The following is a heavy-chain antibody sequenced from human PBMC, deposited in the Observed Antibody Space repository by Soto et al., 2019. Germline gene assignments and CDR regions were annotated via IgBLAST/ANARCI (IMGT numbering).Heavy chain of an antibody. CDR3: ARGLRSQWQVIGYYYYGMDV. D-gene: IGHD6-19*01. V-gene: IGHV3-30*03. Sequence: GGSLRLSCAASGFTFSSYGMHWVRQAPGKGLEWVAVISYDGSNKYYADSVKGRFTISRDNSKNTLSSVTAADTAVYYCARGLRSQWQVIGYYYYGMDVWGQGTTVTVSS. CDR2: ISYDGSNK. CDR1: GFTFSSYG. J-gene: IGHJ6*02.